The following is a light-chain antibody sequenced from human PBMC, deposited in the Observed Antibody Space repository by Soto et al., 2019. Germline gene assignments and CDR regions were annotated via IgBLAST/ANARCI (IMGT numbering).Light chain of an antibody. V-gene: IGKV3-11*01. CDR1: QSVGSF. J-gene: IGKJ4*01. CDR2: DAS. Sequence: EIVLTQSPATLSLSPGERATLACRASQSVGSFLTWYQQKPGQAPRLLIYDASNRATGIPARFSGSGSGTDFTLTISSPEPEDFAVYFCQQRTNWRLTFGGGTKVEIK. CDR3: QQRTNWRLT.